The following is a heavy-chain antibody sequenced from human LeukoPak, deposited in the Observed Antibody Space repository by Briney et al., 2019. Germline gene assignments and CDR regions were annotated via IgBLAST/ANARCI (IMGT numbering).Heavy chain of an antibody. J-gene: IGHJ4*02. Sequence: GGSLRLSCAASGFTFSSYAMSWVRQAPGKGLEWVSAISGSGGSTYYADSVKGRFTISRGNSKNTLYLQMNSLRAEDTAVYYCAKVGYYYGSGSYVGYWGQGTLVTVSS. D-gene: IGHD3-10*01. CDR2: ISGSGGST. V-gene: IGHV3-23*01. CDR1: GFTFSSYA. CDR3: AKVGYYYGSGSYVGY.